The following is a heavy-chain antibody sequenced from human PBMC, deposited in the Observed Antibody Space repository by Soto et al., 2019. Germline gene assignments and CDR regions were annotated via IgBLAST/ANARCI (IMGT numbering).Heavy chain of an antibody. CDR3: ATGSFTSTGGRIGYHYNAMDV. Sequence: ASVKVSCKSSGGTFSSHSINWVRQAPGQGLEWMGGIIPIFGPANFAKKFQGRVTITADGSTTTAYMELSSLTSEDTAVYYCATGSFTSTGGRIGYHYNAMDVWGQGTTVTVSS. J-gene: IGHJ6*02. V-gene: IGHV1-69*13. CDR2: IIPIFGPA. D-gene: IGHD1-1*01. CDR1: GGTFSSHS.